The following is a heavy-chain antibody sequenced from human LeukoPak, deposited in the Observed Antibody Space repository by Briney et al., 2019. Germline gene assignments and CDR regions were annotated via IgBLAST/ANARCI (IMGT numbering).Heavy chain of an antibody. CDR1: GFTFSSYA. CDR2: ISGSGGRT. CDR3: AKDKEYSSGWYYFDY. J-gene: IGHJ4*02. Sequence: GGSLRLSCAASGFTFSSYAMNWVRQAPGKGLEWVSSISGSGGRTYYADSVKGRFTISRDNSKNTLYLQMNSLRAEDTAVYYCAKDKEYSSGWYYFDYWGQGTLVTVSS. V-gene: IGHV3-23*01. D-gene: IGHD6-19*01.